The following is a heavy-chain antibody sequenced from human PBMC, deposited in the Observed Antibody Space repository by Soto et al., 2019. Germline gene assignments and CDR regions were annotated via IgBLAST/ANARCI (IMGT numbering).Heavy chain of an antibody. J-gene: IGHJ6*02. V-gene: IGHV3-21*01. CDR2: ISSSSSYI. CDR3: ARGRYHDSSGYPGGMDV. D-gene: IGHD3-22*01. Sequence: EVQLVESGGGLVKPGGSLRLSCAASGFTFSSYSMNWVRQAPGKGLEWVSSISSSSSYIYYADSVKGRFTISRDNAKNSLYLQMNSLRAEDTAVYYCARGRYHDSSGYPGGMDVWGQGTTVTVSS. CDR1: GFTFSSYS.